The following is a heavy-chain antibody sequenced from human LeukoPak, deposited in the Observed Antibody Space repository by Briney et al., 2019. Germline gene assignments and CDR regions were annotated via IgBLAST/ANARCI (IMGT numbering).Heavy chain of an antibody. V-gene: IGHV4-34*01. D-gene: IGHD5-12*01. CDR2: INHSGST. CDR3: ARLRWGVATGRGYFDY. J-gene: IGHJ4*02. Sequence: SETLSLTCAVYGGSFSGYYWSWIRQPPGKGLEWIGEINHSGSTNYNPSLKSRVTISVDTSKNQFSLKLSSVTAADTAVYYCARLRWGVATGRGYFDYWGQGTLVTVSS. CDR1: GGSFSGYY.